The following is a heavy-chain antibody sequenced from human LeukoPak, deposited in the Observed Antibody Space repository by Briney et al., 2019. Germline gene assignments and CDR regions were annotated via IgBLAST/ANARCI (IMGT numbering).Heavy chain of an antibody. J-gene: IGHJ4*02. V-gene: IGHV4-4*07. D-gene: IGHD2-15*01. CDR3: ARAVCSGGDCYHFDH. CDR1: GASISSNY. CDR2: LFTGGNT. Sequence: SETLSLTCTVSGASISSNYWSWIRQPSGKGLEWIGRLFTGGNTNYNPSLKSRVTMSIDTSKNQFSLKLNSVTAADTAVYYCARAVCSGGDCYHFDHWGQGTLVTVSS.